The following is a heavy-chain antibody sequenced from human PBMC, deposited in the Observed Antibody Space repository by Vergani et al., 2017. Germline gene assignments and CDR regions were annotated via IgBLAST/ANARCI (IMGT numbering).Heavy chain of an antibody. D-gene: IGHD1-26*01. V-gene: IGHV4-61*10. J-gene: IGHJ4*02. CDR1: GGSVSSGSYY. CDR3: ARDAGATTFDY. Sequence: QVQLQESGPGLVKPSETLSLTCTVSGGSVSSGSYYWSWIRQPAGKGLEWIGYIYYSGSTNYNPSLKSRVTISVDTSKNQFSLKLSSVTAADTAVYYCARDAGATTFDYWGQGTLVTVSS. CDR2: IYYSGST.